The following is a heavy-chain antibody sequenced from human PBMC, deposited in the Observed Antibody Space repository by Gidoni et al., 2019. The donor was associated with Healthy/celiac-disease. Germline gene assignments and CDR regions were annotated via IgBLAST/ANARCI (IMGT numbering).Heavy chain of an antibody. Sequence: EVQLVESGGGLVQPGGSLRVSCAASGFTFSSYEMNWVRQAPGKGLEWVSYISSSGSTIYYADSVKGRFTISRDNAKNSLYLQMNSLRAEDTAVYYCASIYDTHTADFDYWGQGTLVTVSS. CDR2: ISSSGSTI. J-gene: IGHJ4*02. D-gene: IGHD3-9*01. CDR3: ASIYDTHTADFDY. CDR1: GFTFSSYE. V-gene: IGHV3-48*03.